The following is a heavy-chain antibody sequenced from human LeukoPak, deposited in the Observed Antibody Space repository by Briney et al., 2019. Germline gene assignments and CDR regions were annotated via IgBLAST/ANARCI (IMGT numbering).Heavy chain of an antibody. CDR3: ARGGTIYDSILEDAFDI. Sequence: ASVKVSCKASGYTFTNYDINWVRQATGQGLEWMGWMSPNSGNTGYAQELQGRVTMTRNSSISTAFMELSSLRSEDTAVYYCARGGTIYDSILEDAFDIWGQGTMVTVSS. D-gene: IGHD3-22*01. CDR1: GYTFTNYD. CDR2: MSPNSGNT. V-gene: IGHV1-8*01. J-gene: IGHJ3*02.